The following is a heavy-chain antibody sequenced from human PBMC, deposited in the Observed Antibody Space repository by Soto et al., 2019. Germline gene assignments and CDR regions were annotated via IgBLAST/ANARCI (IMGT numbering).Heavy chain of an antibody. Sequence: QVQLVQSGAELKKPGSSVKVSCKASGDTFSGYPINWVRQAPGEGLEWMGRIIPVFGTTNDAQRFEGRVTFTADESTNTAYMESRGLLSEGTAVYYCARDGGFGELKYWGPGTLVTVSS. V-gene: IGHV1-69*18. D-gene: IGHD3-10*01. J-gene: IGHJ4*02. CDR1: GDTFSGYP. CDR2: IIPVFGTT. CDR3: ARDGGFGELKY.